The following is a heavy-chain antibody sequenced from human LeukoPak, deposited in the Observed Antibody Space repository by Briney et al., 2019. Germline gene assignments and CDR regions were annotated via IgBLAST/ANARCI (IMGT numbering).Heavy chain of an antibody. Sequence: SETLSLTCAGYGGSFSGYYWSWIRQPPGKGLKWIGEINHSGRTNYNPSLKSRVTISVDTFKNQFSLKLSSVTAADTAVYYCARGRNLVVPAAMRALDYYYYMDVWGKGTTVTVSS. CDR3: ARGRNLVVPAAMRALDYYYYMDV. V-gene: IGHV4-34*01. CDR2: INHSGRT. CDR1: GGSFSGYY. D-gene: IGHD2-2*01. J-gene: IGHJ6*03.